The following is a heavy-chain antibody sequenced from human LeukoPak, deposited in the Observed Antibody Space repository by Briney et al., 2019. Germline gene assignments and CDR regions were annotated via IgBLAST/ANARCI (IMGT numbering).Heavy chain of an antibody. V-gene: IGHV1-2*02. CDR2: INPNSGGT. CDR3: ARDGLTSGSYEIDY. J-gene: IGHJ4*02. CDR1: GYTFTGYY. D-gene: IGHD1-26*01. Sequence: GASVKVSCKASGYTFTGYYMHWVRQAPGQGLEWMGWINPNSGGTNYAQKFQGRVTMTRDTSISTAYMELSRLRSDDTAVYYCARDGLTSGSYEIDYWGQGTLVTVSS.